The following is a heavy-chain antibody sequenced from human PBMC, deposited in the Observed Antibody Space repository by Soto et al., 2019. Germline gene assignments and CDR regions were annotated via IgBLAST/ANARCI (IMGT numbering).Heavy chain of an antibody. J-gene: IGHJ4*02. CDR2: IYWDDSK. CDR3: VQKGGGGRILDY. D-gene: IGHD3-16*01. Sequence: QITLKESGPLLVKPTQTLTLTCTFSGFSLSTTGVGVGWIRQPPGKALEWLALIYWDDSKHYSPSLESRLTIPNETPKNQEVLSIALLGPEDTANYYRVQKGGGGRILDYWGQGTLVTVSS. V-gene: IGHV2-5*02. CDR1: GFSLSTTGVG.